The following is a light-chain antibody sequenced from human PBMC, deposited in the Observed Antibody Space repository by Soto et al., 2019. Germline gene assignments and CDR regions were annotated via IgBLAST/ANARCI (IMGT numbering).Light chain of an antibody. CDR3: MQAAQTPYT. J-gene: IGKJ2*01. CDR1: QSLLNSNGYTY. CDR2: LVS. Sequence: EIVMTQSPLSLPATPGEPASISCRSSQSLLNSNGYTYLDWYLQKPGQSPQFLIYLVSNRSSGVPDRFSGSGSDTDFTLKISRVEAEDVGVYFCMQAAQTPYTFGQGTKLEIK. V-gene: IGKV2-28*01.